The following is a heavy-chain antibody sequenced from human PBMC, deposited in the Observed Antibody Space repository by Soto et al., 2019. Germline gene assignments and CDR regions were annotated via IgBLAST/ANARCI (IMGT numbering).Heavy chain of an antibody. CDR2: ILHSGST. D-gene: IGHD2-2*01. CDR3: ATLPAAMYFYGSDV. V-gene: IGHV4-39*01. J-gene: IGHJ6*02. CDR1: GGSVSISTYC. Sequence: SSETLSLTCSVSGGSVSISTYCWAWVRQTPGKGLEWLGSILHSGSTYYNPSLKSRLTLSVDTSEDQFSLNLSSVTATDTGVYYCATLPAAMYFYGSDVWGPGTTVTVSS.